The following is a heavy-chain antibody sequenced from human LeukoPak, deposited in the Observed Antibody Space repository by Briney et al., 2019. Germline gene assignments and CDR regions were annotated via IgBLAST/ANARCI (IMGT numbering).Heavy chain of an antibody. CDR1: GYTFTGYY. V-gene: IGHV1-2*02. J-gene: IGHJ5*02. D-gene: IGHD1-26*01. Sequence: ASVKVSCKASGYTFTGYYMHWVRQAPGQGLEWMGWINPNSGGTNYAQKFQGRVTMTRDTSISTAYMELSRLRSDDTAVYYCATIIHRVGATPLYNWFDPWGQGTLVTVSS. CDR2: INPNSGGT. CDR3: ATIIHRVGATPLYNWFDP.